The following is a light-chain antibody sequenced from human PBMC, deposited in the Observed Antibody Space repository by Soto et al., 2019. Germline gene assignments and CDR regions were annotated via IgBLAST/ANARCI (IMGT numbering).Light chain of an antibody. J-gene: IGKJ4*01. CDR3: QQFGSSPPVT. CDR2: GAS. Sequence: EIVLTQSPGTLSLSPGERATLSCRASQSVRSNCLAWYQQKPGQAPRLLVYGASSRATGIPDRFSGSGSGTYFTLSISRLEPEAFAVYYCQQFGSSPPVTYGGRTKVEIK. CDR1: QSVRSNC. V-gene: IGKV3-20*01.